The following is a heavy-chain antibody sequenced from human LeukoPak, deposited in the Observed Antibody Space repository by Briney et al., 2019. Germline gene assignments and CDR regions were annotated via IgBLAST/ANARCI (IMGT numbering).Heavy chain of an antibody. Sequence: SETLSLTCAVYGGSFSGYYWSWIRQPPGKGLEWIGEINHSGSTNYNPSLKSRVTISVDTSKNQFSLKLSSVTAADTAVYYCARGKRAVVLAATMSWFDPWGQGTLVTVSS. J-gene: IGHJ5*02. CDR1: GGSFSGYY. CDR2: INHSGST. CDR3: ARGKRAVVLAATMSWFDP. V-gene: IGHV4-34*01. D-gene: IGHD2-2*01.